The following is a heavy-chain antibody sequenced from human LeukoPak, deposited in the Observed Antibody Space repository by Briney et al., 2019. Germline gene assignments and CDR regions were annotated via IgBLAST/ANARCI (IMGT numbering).Heavy chain of an antibody. D-gene: IGHD3-10*01. CDR2: ISYDGSNK. CDR3: AKDPLWFGEGDAFDI. V-gene: IGHV3-30*18. J-gene: IGHJ3*02. CDR1: GFTFSSYG. Sequence: PGGSLRLSCAASGFTFSSYGMHWVRQAPGKGLEWVAVISYDGSNKYYADSVKGRFTISRDNSKNTLYLQMNSLRAEDTAVYYCAKDPLWFGEGDAFDIWGQGTMVTVSS.